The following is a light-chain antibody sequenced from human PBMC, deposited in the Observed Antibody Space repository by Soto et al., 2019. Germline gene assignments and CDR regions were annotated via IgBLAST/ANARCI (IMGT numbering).Light chain of an antibody. Sequence: GDRITITCRASQAIASYVAWFQQKPGKAPELLILAASTLRSGVPSRFSGSGSEIEFTLTVSSLQPEDFATYYCQQLYNYPRTFGQGTKVEIK. CDR2: AAS. CDR3: QQLYNYPRT. V-gene: IGKV1-9*01. J-gene: IGKJ1*01. CDR1: QAIASY.